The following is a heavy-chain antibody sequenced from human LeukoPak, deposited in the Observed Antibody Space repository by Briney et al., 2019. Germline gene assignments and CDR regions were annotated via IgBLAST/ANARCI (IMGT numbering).Heavy chain of an antibody. CDR2: VYATGGVA. CDR3: ATEAPRSYYFDY. V-gene: IGHV1-46*01. J-gene: IGHJ4*02. CDR1: GHTFTNYH. Sequence: GASVKVSCKASGHTFTNYHIHWVRQAPGQGVEWMGAVYATGGVAINTQTFPVRVTMTRDTCTGTVYMELSSLRFEDTAIYYCATEAPRSYYFDYWGQGIQVTVSS.